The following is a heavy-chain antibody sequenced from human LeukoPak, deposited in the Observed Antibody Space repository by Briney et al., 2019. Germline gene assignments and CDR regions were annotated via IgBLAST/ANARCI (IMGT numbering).Heavy chain of an antibody. Sequence: GGSLRLSCAASGFTFSSYSMNWVRQAPGKGLEWVSIIYSGGSTYYADSVKGRFTISRDNSKNTLYFQMNSLRAEDTAVYYCARAPYGNYYYYYMDVWGKGTTVTVSS. CDR3: ARAPYGNYYYYYMDV. J-gene: IGHJ6*03. V-gene: IGHV3-53*01. CDR1: GFTFSSYS. CDR2: IYSGGST. D-gene: IGHD3-10*01.